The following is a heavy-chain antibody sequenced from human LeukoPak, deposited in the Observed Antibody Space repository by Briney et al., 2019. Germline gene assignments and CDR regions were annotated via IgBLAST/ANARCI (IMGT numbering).Heavy chain of an antibody. CDR1: GFTFSSYG. Sequence: GRSLRLSCAASGFTFSSYGMHWVRQAPGKGLEWVAVIWYGASNKYYADSVKGRFTISRDNAKNSLYLQMNSLRAEDTAVYYCARDMSWIHSHFDYWGQGTLVTVSS. CDR2: IWYGASNK. V-gene: IGHV3-33*08. CDR3: ARDMSWIHSHFDY. D-gene: IGHD5-12*01. J-gene: IGHJ4*02.